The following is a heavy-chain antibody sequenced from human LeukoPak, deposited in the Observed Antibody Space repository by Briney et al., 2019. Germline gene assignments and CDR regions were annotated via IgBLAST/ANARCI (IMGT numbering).Heavy chain of an antibody. D-gene: IGHD6-19*01. J-gene: IGHJ4*02. CDR3: ARGGWSLDY. CDR1: GASISSHY. V-gene: IGHV4-59*11. CDR2: THNSGST. Sequence: SETLFLTCTVSGASISSHYWSWIRQFPGKGLEWIGYTHNSGSTNFNPSLKSRVTMSVDTSKNQFSLKLTSVTAADTARYYCARGGWSLDYWGQGTLVTVSS.